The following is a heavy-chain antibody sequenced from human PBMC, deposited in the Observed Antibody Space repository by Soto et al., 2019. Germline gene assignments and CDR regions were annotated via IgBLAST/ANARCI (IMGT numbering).Heavy chain of an antibody. CDR3: ARILQTSREFGH. J-gene: IGHJ5*02. D-gene: IGHD3-9*01. CDR2: ISGYNGNA. V-gene: IGHV1-18*04. CDR1: GYTFNLYG. Sequence: VQSAGEVRKTGASVKVSCKTSGYTFNLYGMTWLRQAPGQGLEWMGWISGYNGNATYAQKFKGRVVLTIDTSTTTAHMHLGSLTSDDTAVYYCARILQTSREFGHWGQGTLVTVSS.